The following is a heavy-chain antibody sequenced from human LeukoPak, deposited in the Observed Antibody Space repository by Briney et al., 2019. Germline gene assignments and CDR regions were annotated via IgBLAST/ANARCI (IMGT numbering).Heavy chain of an antibody. CDR2: IYYSGST. V-gene: IGHV4-59*01. J-gene: IGHJ3*02. D-gene: IGHD3-3*01. Sequence: SETLSLTCTVSGGSISSYYWSWIRQPPGKGLEWIGYIYYSGSTNYNPSLKSRVTISVDTSKNQFSLKLSSVTAADTAVYYCAREAVFFGVINDAFDIWGQGTMVTVSS. CDR3: AREAVFFGVINDAFDI. CDR1: GGSISSYY.